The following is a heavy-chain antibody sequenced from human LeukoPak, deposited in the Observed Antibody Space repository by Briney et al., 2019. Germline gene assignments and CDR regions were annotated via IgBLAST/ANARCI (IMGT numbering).Heavy chain of an antibody. J-gene: IGHJ6*03. CDR1: SGSISSYY. V-gene: IGHV4-4*07. D-gene: IGHD3-9*01. Sequence: SETLSRTCTVSSGSISSYYWSWIRQPAGKGLEWIGRVYTSGSTNYNPSLKSRVTMSVDTSKNQFSLKLSSVTAADTAVYYCARDIDILTGRYYYMDVWGKGTTVTVSS. CDR2: VYTSGST. CDR3: ARDIDILTGRYYYMDV.